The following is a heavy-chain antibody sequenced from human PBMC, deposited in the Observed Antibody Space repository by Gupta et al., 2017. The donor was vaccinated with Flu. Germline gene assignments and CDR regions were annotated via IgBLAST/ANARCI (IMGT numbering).Heavy chain of an antibody. V-gene: IGHV1-8*01. CDR3: ARLITGTTRYYMDV. J-gene: IGHJ6*03. CDR1: TNYD. CDR2: INPISGDT. Sequence: TNYDINWVRQATGQGLEWMGWINPISGDTDYAQKFQGRVTMTRNTSISTAYMELSRLRSEDTAVYYCARLITGTTRYYMDVWGKGTTVTVSS. D-gene: IGHD1-7*01.